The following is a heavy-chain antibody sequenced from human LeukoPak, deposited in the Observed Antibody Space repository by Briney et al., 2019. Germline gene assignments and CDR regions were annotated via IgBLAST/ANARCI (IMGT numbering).Heavy chain of an antibody. V-gene: IGHV3-30*02. CDR2: IRYDGSHK. CDR1: GFAFSNYG. CDR3: AKVQAPNLSDSDS. D-gene: IGHD2-8*01. Sequence: GGSPRLSCAASGFAFSNYGMHWVRQAPGKGLEWVAFIRYDGSHKYYADSVKGRFTISRDNSKNTLYLQMDSLRAEDTAVYYCAKVQAPNLSDSDSWGQGILVTVSS. J-gene: IGHJ4*02.